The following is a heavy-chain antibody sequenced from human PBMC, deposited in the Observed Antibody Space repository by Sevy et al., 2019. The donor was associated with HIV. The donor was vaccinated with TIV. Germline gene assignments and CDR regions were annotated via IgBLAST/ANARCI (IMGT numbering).Heavy chain of an antibody. J-gene: IGHJ5*02. V-gene: IGHV4-34*01. CDR2: INHSRST. CDR1: GGSFSGYY. CDR3: ARGRTIFGVVTTYNWFDP. Sequence: SETLSLTCAVYGGSFSGYYWSWIRQPPGKGLEWIGEINHSRSTNYNPSLKSRVTISVDTSKNQFSLKLSSVTAADTAVYYCARGRTIFGVVTTYNWFDPWGQGTLVTVSS. D-gene: IGHD3-3*01.